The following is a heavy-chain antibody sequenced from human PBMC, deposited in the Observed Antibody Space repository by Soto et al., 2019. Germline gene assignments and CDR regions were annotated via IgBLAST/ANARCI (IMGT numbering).Heavy chain of an antibody. J-gene: IGHJ4*02. V-gene: IGHV1-69*13. Sequence: SVKVSCKASGGTFSSYAISWVRQAPGQGLEWMGGIIPIFGTTNYAQKFQGRVTITADESTSTAYMELSSLRSEDTAVYYCARCKGTAMRTRCLLDYWGQGTLVTVSS. CDR2: IIPIFGTT. CDR3: ARCKGTAMRTRCLLDY. D-gene: IGHD5-18*01. CDR1: GGTFSSYA.